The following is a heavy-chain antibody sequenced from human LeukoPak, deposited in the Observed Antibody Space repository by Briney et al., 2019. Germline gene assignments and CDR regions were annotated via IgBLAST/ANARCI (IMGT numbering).Heavy chain of an antibody. CDR1: GGSISSYY. D-gene: IGHD3-22*01. Sequence: SQTLSLTCTVSGGSISSYYWSWIRQPPGKGLEYIGYISYSGSTNYNPSLKSRVTISIDTSKSQFSLKLSSVTAADTAVYYCASLYSSDYRVVDYWGQGTLVTVSS. J-gene: IGHJ4*02. CDR3: ASLYSSDYRVVDY. CDR2: ISYSGST. V-gene: IGHV4-59*01.